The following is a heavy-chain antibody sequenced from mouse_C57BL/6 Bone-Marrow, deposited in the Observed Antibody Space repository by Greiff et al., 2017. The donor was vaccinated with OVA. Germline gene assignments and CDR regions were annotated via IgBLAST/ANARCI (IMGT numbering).Heavy chain of an antibody. CDR3: ARSDYGSSHWYFDV. Sequence: EVQRVESGPELVKPGASVKISCKASGYSFTGYYMHWVKQSHGNILDWIGYIYPYNGVSSYNQKFKGKATLTVDKSSSTAYMELRSLTSEDSAVYYCARSDYGSSHWYFDVWGTGTTVTVSS. CDR2: IYPYNGVS. V-gene: IGHV1-31*01. D-gene: IGHD1-1*01. CDR1: GYSFTGYY. J-gene: IGHJ1*03.